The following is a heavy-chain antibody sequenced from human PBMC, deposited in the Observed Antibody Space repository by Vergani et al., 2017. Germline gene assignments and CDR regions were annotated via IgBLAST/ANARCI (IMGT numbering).Heavy chain of an antibody. J-gene: IGHJ4*02. D-gene: IGHD2-15*01. CDR1: GDSLSPSF. Sequence: QVQLHESGPGLVKPSETLSLTCTVSGDSLSPSFWTWIRQPPGQGLEWIGYISYSGDTNCAPSLKSRVSISLDTSKNQFSLQVNSVTPSDTAVYYCARGGWLVPDVWGQGTLVTVSS. CDR2: ISYSGDT. CDR3: ARGGWLVPDV. V-gene: IGHV4-59*01.